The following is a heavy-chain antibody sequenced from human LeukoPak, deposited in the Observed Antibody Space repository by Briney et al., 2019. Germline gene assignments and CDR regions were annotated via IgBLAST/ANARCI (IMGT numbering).Heavy chain of an antibody. CDR2: IYHNGST. J-gene: IGHJ4*02. Sequence: HSETLSLTCTVSGGSISSSSYYWGWIRQPPGKGLEWIGSIYHNGSTYYNPSLKTRVAISVDTSKNQFSMKVYSVTAADTAMYYCSPRAQRGFDFWGQGIQVTVSS. CDR1: GGSISSSSYY. CDR3: SPRAQRGFDF. V-gene: IGHV4-39*01.